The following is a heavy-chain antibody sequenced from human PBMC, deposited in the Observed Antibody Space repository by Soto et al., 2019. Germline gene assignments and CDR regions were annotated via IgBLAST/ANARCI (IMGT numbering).Heavy chain of an antibody. V-gene: IGHV5-10-1*01. CDR2: IDPSDSYT. CDR1: GYSFTSYW. D-gene: IGHD3-10*01. CDR3: AGPITMVRGVITH. J-gene: IGHJ4*02. Sequence: PGESLKISCKGSGYSFTSYWISWVRQMPGKGLEWMGRIDPSDSYTDYSPSFQGHVTISADKSISTAYLQWSSLKASDTAMYYCAGPITMVRGVITHWGQGTLVTVSS.